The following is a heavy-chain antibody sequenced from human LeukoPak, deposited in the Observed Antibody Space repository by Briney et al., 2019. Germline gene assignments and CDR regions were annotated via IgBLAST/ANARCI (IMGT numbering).Heavy chain of an antibody. Sequence: PGGSLRLSCAASGFTFSSYSMNWVRQTPGKGLEWIGCIYYSGRTYYNPSLKSRVTISVDMSKSQFSLRLTSVTAADTAVYYCARKNDFEIWGQGTLVTVSS. D-gene: IGHD2/OR15-2a*01. V-gene: IGHV4-59*01. CDR2: IYYSGRT. J-gene: IGHJ3*02. CDR3: ARKNDFEI. CDR1: GFTFSSYS.